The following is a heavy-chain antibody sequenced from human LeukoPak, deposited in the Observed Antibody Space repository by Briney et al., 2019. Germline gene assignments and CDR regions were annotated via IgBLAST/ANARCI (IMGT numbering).Heavy chain of an antibody. V-gene: IGHV1-46*01. CDR3: ARIRDGYNDAYDI. J-gene: IGHJ3*02. D-gene: IGHD5-24*01. CDR1: GYTFTNYY. Sequence: GASVKVSCKASGYTFTNYYIHWVRQAPGQGLEWMGLINPGGDSTDYAQNFQGRVTMTRDTSTSTVYMGLSSLRSEDTAVYYCARIRDGYNDAYDIWGQGTMVTVSS. CDR2: INPGGDST.